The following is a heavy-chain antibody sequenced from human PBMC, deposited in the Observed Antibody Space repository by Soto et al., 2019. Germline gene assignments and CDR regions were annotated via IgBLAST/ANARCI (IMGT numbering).Heavy chain of an antibody. CDR1: GFTFSSYS. CDR2: ISSSSRYI. CDR3: ANARVLNGMYV. V-gene: IGHV3-21*01. J-gene: IGHJ6*02. Sequence: RLSCAASGFTFSSYSMNWVRQAPGKGLEWVSSISSSSRYIYYADSVKGRFTISRDNAKKSLYLQMNSLRAEDTAVYYCANARVLNGMYVWGQGTTVTVSS.